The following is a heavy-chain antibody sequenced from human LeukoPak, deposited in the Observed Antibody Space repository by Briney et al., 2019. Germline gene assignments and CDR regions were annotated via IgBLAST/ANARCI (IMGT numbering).Heavy chain of an antibody. CDR2: IIPIFGTP. CDR3: ARVDRYHFYLDV. J-gene: IGHJ6*03. Sequence: SVTVSCKASGGTFRTYSVTWVRQAPGQGLEWMGGIIPIFGTPNYAQKFQGRVKVTTDDATGTAYMELSSLMSEDTAIYYCARVDRYHFYLDVWGKGTPVTVSS. CDR1: GGTFRTYS. V-gene: IGHV1-69*05.